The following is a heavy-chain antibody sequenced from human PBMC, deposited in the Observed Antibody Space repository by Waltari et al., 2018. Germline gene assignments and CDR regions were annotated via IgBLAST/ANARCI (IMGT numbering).Heavy chain of an antibody. CDR2: IYYNGNS. D-gene: IGHD3-22*01. V-gene: IGHV4-59*11. Sequence: QVQLQESRPGLVKPSATLSLTCSVSGGSISSHYWSWIRQRPGKGLEWIGYIYYNGNSDYNPSLKSRVTMSVDTSKNQFSLKLSSVTAADTALYYCARPNYDNNGHGGWFDPWGQGTLVAVSS. CDR1: GGSISSHY. J-gene: IGHJ5*02. CDR3: ARPNYDNNGHGGWFDP.